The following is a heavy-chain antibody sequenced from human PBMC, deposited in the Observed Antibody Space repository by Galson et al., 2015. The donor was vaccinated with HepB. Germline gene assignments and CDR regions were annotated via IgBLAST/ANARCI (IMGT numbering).Heavy chain of an antibody. Sequence: SLRLSCAASGFTFSTYAMTWVCQAPVKGLQWVSAISGGGDTTYYVDSVKGRFTISRDNSKNTLYLQMNSLRAEDTAVYYCAKDRYPDYGDYATQGPDYWGQGTLVTVSS. CDR1: GFTFSTYA. CDR3: AKDRYPDYGDYATQGPDY. D-gene: IGHD4-17*01. J-gene: IGHJ4*02. V-gene: IGHV3-23*01. CDR2: ISGGGDTT.